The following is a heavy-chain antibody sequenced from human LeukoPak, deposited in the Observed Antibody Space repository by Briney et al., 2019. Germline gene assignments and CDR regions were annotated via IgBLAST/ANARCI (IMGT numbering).Heavy chain of an antibody. CDR1: GYTFTSYD. J-gene: IGHJ6*03. V-gene: IGHV1-8*01. D-gene: IGHD1-26*01. CDR3: ATTLQPYSGSFLYYYYYMDV. Sequence: ASVKVSCKASGYTFTSYDINWVRQATGQGLEWMGWMNPNSGNTGYAQKFQGRVTMTRNTSISTAYMELSSLRSEDTAVYYCATTLQPYSGSFLYYYYYMDVWGKGTTVTISS. CDR2: MNPNSGNT.